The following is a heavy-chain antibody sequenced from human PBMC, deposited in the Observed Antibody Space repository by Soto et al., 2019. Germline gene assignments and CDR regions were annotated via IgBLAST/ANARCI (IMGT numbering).Heavy chain of an antibody. CDR2: VHISGHS. J-gene: IGHJ5*01. V-gene: IGHV4-4*02. CDR3: ARVRQGCSANNCYFDP. D-gene: IGHD1-1*01. Sequence: XATLALTCTLSGGSVRAPDWWDCVRQSPDKGLEWIAEVHISGHSNYNPSLKSRVSVSIDSSKNQFYLNLNSVTAADTAIYYCARVRQGCSANNCYFDPWGQGTQVTVSS. CDR1: GGSVRAPDW.